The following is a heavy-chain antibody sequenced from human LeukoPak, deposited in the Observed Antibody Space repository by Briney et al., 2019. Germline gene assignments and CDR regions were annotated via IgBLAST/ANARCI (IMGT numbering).Heavy chain of an antibody. CDR3: ARITEHCFDH. CDR1: GFTFSSFD. CDR2: LSCIDTSCTE. D-gene: IGHD3-16*01. V-gene: IGHV3-23*01. J-gene: IGHJ4*02. Sequence: GGSLRLSCAASGFTFSSFDMSWVRQAPGKGLQWVSTLSCIDTSCTEYYADSVKGRFSISRDNSKNTLFLQMNSLRVEDTAVYYCARITEHCFDHWGQGTLVTVSS.